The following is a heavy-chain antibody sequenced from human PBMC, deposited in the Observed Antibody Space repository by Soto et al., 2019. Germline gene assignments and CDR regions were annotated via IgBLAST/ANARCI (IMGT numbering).Heavy chain of an antibody. D-gene: IGHD5-18*01. CDR2: IYESGST. CDR1: GGSISSSNW. Sequence: QVQLQESGPGLVKPSGTLSLTCAVSGGSISSSNWWSWLRQSPGKGLEWIGTIYESGSTSYNTSLKSRVSISVDKSKNQFSLKLRSVTAADTAVYYCASSYIEGYSVFDYWGQGTLVTVSS. J-gene: IGHJ4*02. V-gene: IGHV4-4*02. CDR3: ASSYIEGYSVFDY.